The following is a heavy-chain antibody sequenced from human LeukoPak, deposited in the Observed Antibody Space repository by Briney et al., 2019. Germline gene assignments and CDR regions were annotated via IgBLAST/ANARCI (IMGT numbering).Heavy chain of an antibody. D-gene: IGHD3-10*01. CDR2: IDASGSRI. CDR1: EFSFSSYE. CDR3: AREKIAVFGDACDI. V-gene: IGHV3-48*03. J-gene: IGHJ3*02. Sequence: GGSLRLSCAAAEFSFSSYEMTWVRQTPGKGLEWLSYIDASGSRIVYADSVKGRFTISRDNAKNSLFLQMNSLRAEDTCIYYCAREKIAVFGDACDIWGEGTRVTVSS.